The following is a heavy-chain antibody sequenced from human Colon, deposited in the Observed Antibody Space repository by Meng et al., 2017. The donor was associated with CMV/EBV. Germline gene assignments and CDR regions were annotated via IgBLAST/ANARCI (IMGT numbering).Heavy chain of an antibody. D-gene: IGHD3-16*01. Sequence: VQVERSGGVVEKAGCSVKVSRQASGATVSIDSLTWVRQAPGKGLEWMGRIIPIFRKINNAQNLQGRVTIIAGEPTSTGYMELRNLRSEDTAVYYCASLPSGGSWGPEYESRPQWGQGTLVTVFS. J-gene: IGHJ4*02. CDR1: GATVSIDS. CDR2: IIPIFRKI. V-gene: IGHV1-69*15. CDR3: ASLPSGGSWGPEYESRPQ.